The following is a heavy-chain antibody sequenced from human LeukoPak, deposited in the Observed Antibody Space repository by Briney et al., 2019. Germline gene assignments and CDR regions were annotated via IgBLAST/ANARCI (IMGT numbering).Heavy chain of an antibody. CDR1: GGSISSGGYS. CDR2: IYYTGNT. J-gene: IGHJ5*02. D-gene: IGHD6-13*01. V-gene: IGHV4-30-4*07. Sequence: SQTLSLTCAVSGGSISSGGYSWSWIRQPPGKGMEWIAYIYYTGNTYFNPSLKSRVTISVDTSKNQFSLKLSSVTAADTAVYYCARVLAAAGNNWFDPWGQGTLVTVSS. CDR3: ARVLAAAGNNWFDP.